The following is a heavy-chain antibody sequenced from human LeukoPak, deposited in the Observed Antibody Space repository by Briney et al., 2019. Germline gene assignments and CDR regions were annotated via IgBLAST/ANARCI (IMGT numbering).Heavy chain of an antibody. CDR1: GFTFSRAW. CDR3: AKLSLSGRSQSADY. Sequence: GSLRLSCVASGFTFSRAWMSWVRQAPGIGLELVSVVSTNGDVTFYADSVKGRFTISRDNSKNTLFLQMNSLRAEDTAVYYCAKLSLSGRSQSADYWGQGTLVTVSS. J-gene: IGHJ4*02. D-gene: IGHD3-10*01. V-gene: IGHV3-23*01. CDR2: VSTNGDVT.